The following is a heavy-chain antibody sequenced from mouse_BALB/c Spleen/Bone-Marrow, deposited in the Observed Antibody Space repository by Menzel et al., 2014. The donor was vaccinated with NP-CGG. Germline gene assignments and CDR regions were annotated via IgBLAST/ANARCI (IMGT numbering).Heavy chain of an antibody. CDR1: GYTFTSYW. D-gene: IGHD1-1*01. CDR3: AREYYGSSGYFDV. CDR2: INPSTGYT. Sequence: VQLQQSGAELAKPGASVKMSCKASGYTFTSYWMHWVKPRPGQGLEWIGYINPSTGYTEYNQKFKDKATLTADKSSSTAYMQLSSLTSEDSAVYYCAREYYGSSGYFDVWGAGTTVTVSS. V-gene: IGHV1-7*01. J-gene: IGHJ1*01.